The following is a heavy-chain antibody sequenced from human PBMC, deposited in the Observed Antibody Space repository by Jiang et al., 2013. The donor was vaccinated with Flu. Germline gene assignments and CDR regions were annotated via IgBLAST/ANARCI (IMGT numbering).Heavy chain of an antibody. V-gene: IGHV4-34*01. J-gene: IGHJ6*02. Sequence: LLKPSETLSLTCAVYGGSLNPYYWSWIRQPPGKGLEWIGEIGHSGNTLYNPSLESRVTFSVDTSKNHLSLKLTSMTAADTAVYYCARHGDGYYGMDVWGQGTTVTVSS. D-gene: IGHD3-10*01. CDR1: GGSLNPYY. CDR2: IGHSGNT. CDR3: ARHGDGYYGMDV.